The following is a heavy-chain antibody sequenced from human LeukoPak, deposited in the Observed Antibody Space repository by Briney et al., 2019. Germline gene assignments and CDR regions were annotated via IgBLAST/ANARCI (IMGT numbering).Heavy chain of an antibody. CDR1: GFTFDDYA. V-gene: IGHV3-9*01. J-gene: IGHJ3*02. CDR3: ARDFIHYRQDAFDI. Sequence: GGSLRLSCAASGFTFDDYAMHWVRQAPGKGLEWVSGISWNSGSIGYADSVKGRFTISRDNAKNSLYLQMNSLRAEDTAVYYCARDFIHYRQDAFDIWGQGTMVTVSS. D-gene: IGHD3-16*01. CDR2: ISWNSGSI.